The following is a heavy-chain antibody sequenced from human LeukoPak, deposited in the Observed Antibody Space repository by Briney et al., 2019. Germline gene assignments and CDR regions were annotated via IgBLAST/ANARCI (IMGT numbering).Heavy chain of an antibody. V-gene: IGHV3-11*01. Sequence: GGSLRLSCAASGFIFSDYFMSWIRQAPGKGLEWVSYISSSGSTIYYADSVKGRFTISRDSAKNSLSLHMNSLRADDTAVYFCARDPSVQELATTFDYWGQGTLVTVSS. CDR3: ARDPSVQELATTFDY. CDR1: GFIFSDYF. J-gene: IGHJ4*02. D-gene: IGHD5-24*01. CDR2: ISSSGSTI.